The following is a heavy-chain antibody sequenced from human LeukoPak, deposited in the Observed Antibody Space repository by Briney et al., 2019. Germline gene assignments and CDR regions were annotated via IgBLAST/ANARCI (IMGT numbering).Heavy chain of an antibody. CDR3: ARDSYGSGSYYQPNYYFDY. CDR1: GDSVSSNSAA. D-gene: IGHD3-10*01. CDR2: TYYGSKWYN. Sequence: SQTLSLTCAISGDSVSSNSAAWNWIRQSPSRGLEWLGRTYYGSKWYNDYAVSVKSRITINPDTSKNQFSLQLNSVTPEDTAVYYCARDSYGSGSYYQPNYYFDYWGQGTLVTVSS. V-gene: IGHV6-1*01. J-gene: IGHJ4*02.